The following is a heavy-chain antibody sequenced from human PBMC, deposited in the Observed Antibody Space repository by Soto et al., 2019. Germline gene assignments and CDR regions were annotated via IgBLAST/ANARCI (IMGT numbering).Heavy chain of an antibody. CDR1: GGSFSGYY. CDR2: INHSGST. D-gene: IGHD2-15*01. Sequence: SETLSLTCAVYGGSFSGYYWSWIRQPPGKGLEWIGEINHSGSTNYNPSLKSRVTISVDTSKNQFSLKLSSVTAADTAVYYCARGHGLKMVVAATGGWFDPWGQGTLVTVSS. J-gene: IGHJ5*02. V-gene: IGHV4-34*01. CDR3: ARGHGLKMVVAATGGWFDP.